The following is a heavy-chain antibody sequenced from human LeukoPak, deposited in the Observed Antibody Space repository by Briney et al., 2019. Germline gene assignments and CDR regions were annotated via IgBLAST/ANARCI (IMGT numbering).Heavy chain of an antibody. CDR3: ARPQLERRVNHYYYYGMDV. CDR2: IVVGSGNT. Sequence: GASVKVSCKASGFTFTSSAVQWVRQARGQRPEWIGWIVVGSGNTNYAQKFQERVTITRDMSTSTAYMELSSLRSEDTAVYYCARPQLERRVNHYYYYGMDVWGQGTTVTVSS. D-gene: IGHD1-1*01. V-gene: IGHV1-58*01. CDR1: GFTFTSSA. J-gene: IGHJ6*02.